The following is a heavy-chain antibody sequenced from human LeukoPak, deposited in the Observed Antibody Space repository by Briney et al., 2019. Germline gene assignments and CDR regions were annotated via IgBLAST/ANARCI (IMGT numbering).Heavy chain of an antibody. CDR2: INHSGST. Sequence: SETLSLTCAVYGRSFSGYYWSWIRQPPGKGLEWIGEINHSGSTNYNPSLKSRVTISVDTSKNQFSLKLSSVTAADTAVYYCASFKGYWGQGTLVTVSS. J-gene: IGHJ4*02. V-gene: IGHV4-34*01. CDR3: ASFKGY. CDR1: GRSFSGYY.